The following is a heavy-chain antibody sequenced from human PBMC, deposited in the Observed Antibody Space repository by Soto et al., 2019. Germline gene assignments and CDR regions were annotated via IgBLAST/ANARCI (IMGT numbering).Heavy chain of an antibody. CDR1: ESSFAIYG. CDR2: SSYNGPIQ. Sequence: QGQLVQSGGGVVQPGRSLRLSCAASESSFAIYGFHWVRQAPGKGLEWLASSSYNGPIQEYADSVKGRFTISRDDSKSILSQQIDNLRPDDTAVYYCAKKGESGHDSPWFSWWDMWGQGTPVTVSS. CDR3: AKKGESGHDSPWFSWWDM. J-gene: IGHJ4*03. D-gene: IGHD2-8*02. V-gene: IGHV3-30*18.